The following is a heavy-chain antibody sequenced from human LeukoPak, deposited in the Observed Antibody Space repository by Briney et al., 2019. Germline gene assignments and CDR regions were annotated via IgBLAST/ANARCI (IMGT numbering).Heavy chain of an antibody. CDR3: ARTYRAVVPAAIYWFDP. D-gene: IGHD2-2*01. CDR1: GGSISSSGYY. V-gene: IGHV4-39*07. Sequence: PSETLSLTCTVSGGSISSSGYYWGWIRQPPGKGLEWIGSIYYSGGNYYNPSLNSRVTISVDTSKNQFSLRLSSVTAADTAVYYCARTYRAVVPAAIYWFDPWGQGTLVTVSS. CDR2: IYYSGGN. J-gene: IGHJ5*02.